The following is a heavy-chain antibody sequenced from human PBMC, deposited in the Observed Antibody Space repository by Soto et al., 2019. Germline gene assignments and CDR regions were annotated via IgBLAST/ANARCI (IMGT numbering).Heavy chain of an antibody. J-gene: IGHJ4*02. D-gene: IGHD2-2*01. CDR2: IWYDGSNQ. Sequence: QVQLVESGGGVVQPGRSLRLSCVASGISFGSSGMHWVRQAPGKGLEWVAFIWYDGSNQYYSDSVKGRFTIARDNSMNTGSLQMDSLRVEDTGIYYCARDGAHQDIDYWGQGTLVTVSS. CDR1: GISFGSSG. V-gene: IGHV3-33*01. CDR3: ARDGAHQDIDY.